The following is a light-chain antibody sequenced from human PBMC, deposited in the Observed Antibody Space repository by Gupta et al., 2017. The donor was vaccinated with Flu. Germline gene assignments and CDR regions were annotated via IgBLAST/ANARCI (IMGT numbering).Light chain of an antibody. Sequence: EIVLTQSPGTLSMSPGERATLSCRASQSISSNSLAWYRQKPGQAPRLLLYGASSRATGIPARFSGSGSGTDFTLTISRLEPEDFAVYYCQQYGSSPLYTFGQGTKLEIK. V-gene: IGKV3-20*01. CDR3: QQYGSSPLYT. J-gene: IGKJ2*01. CDR1: QSISSNS. CDR2: GAS.